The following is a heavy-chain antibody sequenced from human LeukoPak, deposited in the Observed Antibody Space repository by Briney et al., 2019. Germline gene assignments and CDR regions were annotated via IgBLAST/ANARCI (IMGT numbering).Heavy chain of an antibody. CDR1: GGSISSSSYY. Sequence: PSETLSLTCTVSGGSISSSSYYWGWIRQPPGKGLEWIGSIYYSGSTYYNPSLKSRVTISVDTSKNQFSLKLSSVTAADTAVYYCARDNIRVYSSSFFDIWGQGTMVTVSS. CDR2: IYYSGST. J-gene: IGHJ3*02. CDR3: ARDNIRVYSSSFFDI. D-gene: IGHD6-13*01. V-gene: IGHV4-39*07.